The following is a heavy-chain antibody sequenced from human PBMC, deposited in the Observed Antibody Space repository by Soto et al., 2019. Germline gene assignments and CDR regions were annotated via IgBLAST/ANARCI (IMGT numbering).Heavy chain of an antibody. Sequence: SGPTLVNPTQTLTLTCTFSGFSLSTSGMCVTWIRQPPGKALEWLALIDWDDDKYYSTSLKTRLTISKDTSKNQVVLTMTNMDPVDTATYYCARIRDSYGPKVIDYWGQGTLVTVSS. J-gene: IGHJ4*02. V-gene: IGHV2-70*01. D-gene: IGHD5-18*01. CDR2: IDWDDDK. CDR1: GFSLSTSGMC. CDR3: ARIRDSYGPKVIDY.